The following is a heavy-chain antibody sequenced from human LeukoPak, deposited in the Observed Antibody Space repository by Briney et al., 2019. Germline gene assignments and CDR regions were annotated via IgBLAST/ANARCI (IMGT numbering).Heavy chain of an antibody. J-gene: IGHJ3*02. Sequence: GGSLTLSCAASGFTFSSHGMRWVRHAPGKGLVWVAHVSTDGTSTSSVDSVKGRFTISRDNAKNTLYLQMNSLRAEDTAVYYCARDSPNYSKGAIDIWGQGTMVTVSS. D-gene: IGHD1-7*01. CDR2: VSTDGTST. CDR3: ARDSPNYSKGAIDI. CDR1: GFTFSSHG. V-gene: IGHV3-74*01.